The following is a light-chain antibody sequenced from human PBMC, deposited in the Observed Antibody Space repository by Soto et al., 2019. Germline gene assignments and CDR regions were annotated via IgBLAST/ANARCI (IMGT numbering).Light chain of an antibody. CDR3: HQYNSYSPT. CDR1: QSISTW. Sequence: DIQMTQSPSTLSASFGDRVTITCRASQSISTWLAWYQQKPGKAPKLLIYGASSLESGVPSRFSGSGSGTEFSLTISSLQPDDFATYYCHQYNSYSPTFGQGTKVDIK. V-gene: IGKV1-5*01. J-gene: IGKJ1*01. CDR2: GAS.